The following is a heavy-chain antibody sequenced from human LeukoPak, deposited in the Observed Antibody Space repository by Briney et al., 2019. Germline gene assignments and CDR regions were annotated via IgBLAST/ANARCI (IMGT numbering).Heavy chain of an antibody. J-gene: IGHJ4*02. D-gene: IGHD5-12*01. CDR2: ISSSGGRT. Sequence: GGSLRLSCVASGFTFSNYAMSWVRQAPEKGLEWVSGISSSGGRTYYADSVKGRLTISRDNSQNTLYLQMSSLTAEDTAVYYCAQARSSSGYGPLGFYWGQGTLVTVSS. CDR1: GFTFSNYA. CDR3: AQARSSSGYGPLGFY. V-gene: IGHV3-23*01.